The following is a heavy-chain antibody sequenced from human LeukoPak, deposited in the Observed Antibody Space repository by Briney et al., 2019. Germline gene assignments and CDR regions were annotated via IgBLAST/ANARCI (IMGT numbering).Heavy chain of an antibody. D-gene: IGHD2-2*01. CDR2: INSGSGYI. CDR3: ARVCCSSTRPLPSYYGMDV. Sequence: GGSLRLSCAASGFTFGNNCMNWVRQAPGKGLVWISSINSGSGYIFYADSVKGRFTISRDNAKNSLYLQMNSLRAEDTAVYYCARVCCSSTRPLPSYYGMDVGGKGTTVTVPS. V-gene: IGHV3-21*01. J-gene: IGHJ6*04. CDR1: GFTFGNNC.